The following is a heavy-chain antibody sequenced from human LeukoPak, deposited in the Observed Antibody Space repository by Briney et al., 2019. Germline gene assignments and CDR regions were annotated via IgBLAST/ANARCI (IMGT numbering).Heavy chain of an antibody. CDR2: IYYSGST. CDR1: GGSFSGYY. Sequence: SETLSLTCAVYGGSFSGYYWSWIRQPPGKGLEWIGYIYYSGSTNYNPSLKSRVTISVDTSKNQFSLKLSSVTAADTAVYYCARLGYSYGRNFDYWGQGTLVTVSS. J-gene: IGHJ4*02. V-gene: IGHV4-59*01. CDR3: ARLGYSYGRNFDY. D-gene: IGHD5-18*01.